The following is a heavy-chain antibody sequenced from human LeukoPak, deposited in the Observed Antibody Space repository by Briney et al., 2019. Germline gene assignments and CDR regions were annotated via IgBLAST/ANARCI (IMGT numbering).Heavy chain of an antibody. CDR2: IFHYGTT. V-gene: IGHV4-4*02. CDR1: GGSIRTTTW. Sequence: SGTLSLTCSVSGGSIRTTTWWSWVRQPPGKGLEWIGDIFHYGTTNYNPSLKSRVTMSVDTSSNQFSLTLNSVTAADTAVYYCAGWEVDYGGNFEYSDYWGQGTLVTVSS. D-gene: IGHD4-23*01. J-gene: IGHJ4*02. CDR3: AGWEVDYGGNFEYSDY.